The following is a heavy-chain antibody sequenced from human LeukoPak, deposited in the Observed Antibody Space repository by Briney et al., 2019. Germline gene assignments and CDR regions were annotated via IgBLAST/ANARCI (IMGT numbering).Heavy chain of an antibody. Sequence: ASVKVSCKVSGYTLTELSMHWVRQAPGKGLEWMGGFDPEDGETIYAQEFQGRVTMTEDTSTDTAYMELSSLRSEDTAVYYCATDPRQYYYDSSGYFTWGQGTLVTVSS. J-gene: IGHJ5*02. CDR2: FDPEDGET. V-gene: IGHV1-24*01. D-gene: IGHD3-22*01. CDR3: ATDPRQYYYDSSGYFT. CDR1: GYTLTELS.